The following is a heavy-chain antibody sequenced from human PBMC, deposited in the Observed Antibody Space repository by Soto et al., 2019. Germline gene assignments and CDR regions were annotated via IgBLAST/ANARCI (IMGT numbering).Heavy chain of an antibody. CDR1: GGSXSSXX. J-gene: IGHJ4*02. V-gene: IGHV4-59*01. Sequence: QVQLQESGPGLVKPSETLSLTCTVSGGSXSSXXXXXXXQXPGKXLEWIGYVYYSGSTNYNPSLKSRVXXSVDXSXXQFXLXLXXXXXXXXAVYYCARVYSSSWYPFDYWGQGTLVTVAS. CDR3: ARVYSSSWYPFDY. CDR2: VYYSGST. D-gene: IGHD6-13*01.